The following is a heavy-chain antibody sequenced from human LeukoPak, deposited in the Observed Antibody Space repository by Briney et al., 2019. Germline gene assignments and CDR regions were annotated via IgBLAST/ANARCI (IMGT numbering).Heavy chain of an antibody. D-gene: IGHD1-26*01. V-gene: IGHV1-18*01. CDR3: ARDLVGATPGWFDP. CDR2: ISAYNGNT. J-gene: IGHJ5*02. CDR1: GGTFSSYA. Sequence: ASVKVSCKASGGTFSSYAISWVRQAPGQGLEWMGWISAYNGNTNYAQKLQGRVTMTTDTSTSTAYMELRSLRSDDTAVYYCARDLVGATPGWFDPWGQGTLVTVSS.